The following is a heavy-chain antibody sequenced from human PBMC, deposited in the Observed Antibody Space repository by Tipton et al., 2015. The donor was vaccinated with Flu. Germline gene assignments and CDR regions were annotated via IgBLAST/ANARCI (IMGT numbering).Heavy chain of an antibody. J-gene: IGHJ4*02. CDR3: ARDQCGGNDCYRVLEH. CDR2: ISDDGYIT. D-gene: IGHD1-1*01. Sequence: GSLRLSCAASGFTFTNYAMHWVRQAPGKGLEYVSAISDDGYITHYADSVKGRFTISRDNSKNTLYLQMGSLTAEDMAVYFCARDQCGGNDCYRVLEHWGQGALVTVSS. CDR1: GFTFTNYA. V-gene: IGHV3-64*02.